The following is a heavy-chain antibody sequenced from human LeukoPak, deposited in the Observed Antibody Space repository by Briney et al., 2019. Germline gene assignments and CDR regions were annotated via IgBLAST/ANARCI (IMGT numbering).Heavy chain of an antibody. Sequence: PGRSLRLSCVASGFPFDDYGMFWVRQSPGKGLEWVSSISWNSGIIDYADSVKGRFTISRDNAKNSLYLQMNSLRVEDTAFYYRAKDIYDSGSKANWGQGTLVTVSS. CDR1: GFPFDDYG. V-gene: IGHV3-9*01. CDR2: ISWNSGII. D-gene: IGHD3-22*01. CDR3: AKDIYDSGSKAN. J-gene: IGHJ4*02.